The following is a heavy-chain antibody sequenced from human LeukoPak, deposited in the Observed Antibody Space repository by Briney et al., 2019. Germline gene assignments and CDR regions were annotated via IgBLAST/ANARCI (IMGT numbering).Heavy chain of an antibody. CDR2: IRYDGSNK. D-gene: IGHD4-17*01. CDR3: ATDDYGDSRSGFDY. Sequence: PGGSLRLSCAASGFTFSSYGMHWVRQAPGKGLEWVAFIRYDGSNKYYADSVKGRFTISRDNAKNSLYLQMNSLRAEDTAVYYCATDDYGDSRSGFDYWGQGTLVTVSS. V-gene: IGHV3-30*02. J-gene: IGHJ4*02. CDR1: GFTFSSYG.